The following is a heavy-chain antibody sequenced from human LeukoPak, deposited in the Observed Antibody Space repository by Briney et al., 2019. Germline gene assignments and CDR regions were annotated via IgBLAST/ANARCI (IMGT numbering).Heavy chain of an antibody. CDR1: GFAFDDYA. V-gene: IGHV3-9*01. D-gene: IGHD6-13*01. J-gene: IGHJ4*02. CDR2: ISWNSGSI. Sequence: QSGGSLRLSCAASGFAFDDYAMHWVRQAPGKGLEWVSGISWNSGSIGYADSVKGRFTISRDNAKNSLYLQMNSLRAEDTALYYCAKGYSSSWYGRAVDYWGQGTLVTVSS. CDR3: AKGYSSSWYGRAVDY.